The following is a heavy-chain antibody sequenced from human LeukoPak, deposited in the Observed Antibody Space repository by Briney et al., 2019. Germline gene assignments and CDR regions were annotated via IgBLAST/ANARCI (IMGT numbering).Heavy chain of an antibody. D-gene: IGHD2-8*01. CDR3: AANGYYSIDV. CDR1: SGSINSYY. V-gene: IGHV4-34*12. CDR2: IFHSGGT. J-gene: IGHJ6*03. Sequence: SETLSLTCAGSSGSINSYYWSWMRQPPGKGLEWIGEIFHSGGTNYNPSLKSRISLSVDKSQNQFSLKLNSLTAADTAVYYCAANGYYSIDVWGKGTTVTVSS.